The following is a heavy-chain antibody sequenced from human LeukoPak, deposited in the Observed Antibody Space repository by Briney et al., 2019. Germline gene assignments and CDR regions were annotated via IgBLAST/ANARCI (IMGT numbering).Heavy chain of an antibody. V-gene: IGHV1-69*13. D-gene: IGHD5-18*01. CDR1: GGTFISYA. J-gene: IGHJ2*01. CDR2: IIPIFGTA. Sequence: SVKVSCKASGGTFISYAISWVRQAPGQGLEWMGGIIPIFGTANYAQKFQGRVTITADESTSTAYMELSSLRSEDTAVYYCARTGIQLWSSNWYFDLWGRGTLVTVSS. CDR3: ARTGIQLWSSNWYFDL.